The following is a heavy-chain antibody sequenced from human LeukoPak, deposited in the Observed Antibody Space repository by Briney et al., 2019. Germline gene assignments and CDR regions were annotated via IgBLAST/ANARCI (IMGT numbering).Heavy chain of an antibody. CDR3: AAWAYDFWSGHEGNYYYMDV. D-gene: IGHD3-3*01. Sequence: SVKVSCKASGFTFTSSAVQWVRQARGQRLEWIGWIVVGSGNTNYAQKFQERVTITRDMSTSTAYMELSSLRSEDTAVYYCAAWAYDFWSGHEGNYYYMDVWGKGTTVTVSS. CDR2: IVVGSGNT. CDR1: GFTFTSSA. V-gene: IGHV1-58*01. J-gene: IGHJ6*03.